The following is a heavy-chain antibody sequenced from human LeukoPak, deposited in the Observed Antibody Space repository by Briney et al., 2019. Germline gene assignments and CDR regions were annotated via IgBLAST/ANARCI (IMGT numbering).Heavy chain of an antibody. CDR3: ARDIWEDAVVGSTTVADY. V-gene: IGHV3-30*04. D-gene: IGHD1-26*01. CDR1: GFTLSNYA. J-gene: IGHJ4*02. CDR2: ISFNGRNK. Sequence: GGSLRLSCAASGFTLSNYAMHWVRQAPGEGLEWVATISFNGRNKYYAESVKGRFTISRDNPQNTLYLQMNSLRVDDTALYFCARDIWEDAVVGSTTVADYWGQGTLVTVSS.